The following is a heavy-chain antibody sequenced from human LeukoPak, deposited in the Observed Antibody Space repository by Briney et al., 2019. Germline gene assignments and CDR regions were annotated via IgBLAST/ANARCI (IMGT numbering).Heavy chain of an antibody. CDR2: ISNSGST. D-gene: IGHD1-1*01. CDR1: GGSISPYY. V-gene: IGHV4-59*01. CDR3: VRLQPNTGEWAFDI. Sequence: SETLSLTCSVSGGSISPYYWSWIRQPPGEGLEWIGYISNSGSTNYNPSLKSRVTISVDTSKNQLSLKLSSVTAADTAVYHCVRLQPNTGEWAFDIWGQGTMVSVSS. J-gene: IGHJ3*02.